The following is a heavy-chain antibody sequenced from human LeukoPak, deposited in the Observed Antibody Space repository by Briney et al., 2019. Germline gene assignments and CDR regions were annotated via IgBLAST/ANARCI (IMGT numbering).Heavy chain of an antibody. CDR2: IKQDGSEK. D-gene: IGHD5-18*01. CDR1: GFTFSSYW. J-gene: IGHJ4*02. CDR3: ARDGTWIQLWPMAFFDY. V-gene: IGHV3-7*01. Sequence: GGSLRLSCAASGFTFSSYWMSWVRQAPGKGLEWVPNIKQDGSEKYYVDSVKGRFTISRDNSKNTLYLQMNSLRAEDTAVYYCARDGTWIQLWPMAFFDYWGQGTLVTVSS.